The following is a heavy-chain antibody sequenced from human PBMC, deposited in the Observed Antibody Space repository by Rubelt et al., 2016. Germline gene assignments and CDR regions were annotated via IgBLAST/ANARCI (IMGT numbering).Heavy chain of an antibody. Sequence: EVQLVESGGGLVQPGGSLRLSCAASGFTYSSYWMHWVRQAPGRGLGWVSRVDNGGVNKIRGVRGKGGVTISRDKAKNTWHLQMNSLGVEDTAVYYCARGVLGPDYWGQGTLVTVSP. CDR3: ARGVLGPDY. CDR2: VDNGGVNK. J-gene: IGHJ4*02. D-gene: IGHD2-8*02. V-gene: IGHV3-74*01. CDR1: GFTYSSYW.